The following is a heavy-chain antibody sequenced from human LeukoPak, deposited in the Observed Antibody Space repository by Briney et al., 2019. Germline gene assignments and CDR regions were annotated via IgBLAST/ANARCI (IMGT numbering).Heavy chain of an antibody. J-gene: IGHJ5*02. CDR3: ARESVTMVRGVGFDP. Sequence: SSETLSLTCTVSGGSISSYYWSWIRQPPGKGLEWIGYIHYSGSTNYNPSLKSRVTISVDTSKNQFSLKLSSVTAADTAVYYCARESVTMVRGVGFDPWGQGTLVTVSS. V-gene: IGHV4-59*01. D-gene: IGHD3-10*01. CDR2: IHYSGST. CDR1: GGSISSYY.